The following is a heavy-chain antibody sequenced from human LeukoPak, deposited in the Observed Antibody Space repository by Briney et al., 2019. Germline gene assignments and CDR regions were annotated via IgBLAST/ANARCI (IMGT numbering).Heavy chain of an antibody. J-gene: IGHJ4*02. CDR2: INHSGST. CDR3: ARGRGYSYGYWVDY. D-gene: IGHD5-18*01. CDR1: GGSFSGYY. V-gene: IGHV4-34*01. Sequence: SETLSLTCAVYGGSFSGYYWSWIRQPPGKGLNGFGEINHSGSTNYNPSLKSRVTISVDTSKNQFSLKLSSVTAADTAVYYCARGRGYSYGYWVDYWGQGTLVTVSS.